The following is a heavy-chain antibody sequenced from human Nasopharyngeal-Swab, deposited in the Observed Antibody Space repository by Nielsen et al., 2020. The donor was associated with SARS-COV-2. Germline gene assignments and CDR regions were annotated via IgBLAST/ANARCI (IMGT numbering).Heavy chain of an antibody. D-gene: IGHD2-15*01. Sequence: SVKVSCKASGGTFSSYAISWVRQAPGQGLEWMGRIILILGIANYAQKFQGRVTITADKSTSTAYMELSSLRSEDTAVYYCASEYCSGGSCYGNYGMDVWGQGTTVTVSS. J-gene: IGHJ6*02. V-gene: IGHV1-69*04. CDR1: GGTFSSYA. CDR3: ASEYCSGGSCYGNYGMDV. CDR2: IILILGIA.